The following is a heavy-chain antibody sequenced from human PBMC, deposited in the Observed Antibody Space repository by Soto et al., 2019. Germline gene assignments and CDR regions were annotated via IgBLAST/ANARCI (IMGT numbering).Heavy chain of an antibody. CDR3: ASSVAKYYYCGMDV. J-gene: IGHJ6*02. Sequence: QVQLVQSGAEVKKPGSSVKVSCKASGGTFSSYAISWVRQAPGQGLEWMGGIIPIFGTANYAQKFQGRVTITADKSTSTAYMELSSLRSEDTAVYYRASSVAKYYYCGMDVWGQRTTVTVSS. CDR2: IIPIFGTA. D-gene: IGHD5-12*01. CDR1: GGTFSSYA. V-gene: IGHV1-69*14.